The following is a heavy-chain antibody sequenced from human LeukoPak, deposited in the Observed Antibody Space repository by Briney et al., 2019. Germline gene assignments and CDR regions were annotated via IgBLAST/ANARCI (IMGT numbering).Heavy chain of an antibody. V-gene: IGHV1-2*02. J-gene: IGHJ4*02. CDR3: ARAGFLAVAGTNYFDY. D-gene: IGHD6-19*01. CDR2: INPNSGGT. Sequence: ASVKVSCKASGYTFTGYYMHWVRQAPGQGLEWMGWINPNSGGTNYAQKFQGRVTMTRDTSISTAHMELSRLRSDDTAVYYCARAGFLAVAGTNYFDYWGQGTLVTVSS. CDR1: GYTFTGYY.